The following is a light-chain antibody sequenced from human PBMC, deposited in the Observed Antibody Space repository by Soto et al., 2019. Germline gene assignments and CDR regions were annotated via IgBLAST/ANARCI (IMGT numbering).Light chain of an antibody. V-gene: IGKV3-11*01. CDR3: QQRSSWPRNT. Sequence: EIVLTQFPATLSLSPGARATLSSRASESVPTYLAWYQHKPGQAPRLLIYDISNRAPGIPARFSASGSGTDFTLTINSLEPEDSATYYCQQRSSWPRNTFGQGTKLEI. J-gene: IGKJ2*01. CDR1: ESVPTY. CDR2: DIS.